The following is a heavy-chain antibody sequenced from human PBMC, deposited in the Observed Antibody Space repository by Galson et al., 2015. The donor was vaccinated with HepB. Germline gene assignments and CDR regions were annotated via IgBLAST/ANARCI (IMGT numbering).Heavy chain of an antibody. CDR2: ISAYNGNT. V-gene: IGHV1-18*01. J-gene: IGHJ6*02. CDR1: GYTFTSYG. CDR3: ARDHVLAGYCSSTSCAGDYYYYYGMDV. D-gene: IGHD2-2*01. Sequence: SVKVSCKASGYTFTSYGISWVRQAPGQGLEWMGWISAYNGNTNYAQKLQGRVTMTTDTSTSTAYMELRSLRSDDTAVYYCARDHVLAGYCSSTSCAGDYYYYYGMDVWGQGTTVTVSS.